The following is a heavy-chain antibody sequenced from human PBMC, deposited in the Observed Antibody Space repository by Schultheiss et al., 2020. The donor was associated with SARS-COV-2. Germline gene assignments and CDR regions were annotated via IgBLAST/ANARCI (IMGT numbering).Heavy chain of an antibody. Sequence: SQTLSLTCTVSGGSISSGGYYWSWIRQPPGKGLEWIGEINHSGSTNSNPSLKSRVTISVDTSKNQFSLKLSSVTAADTAVYYCARGRIVVPAAMRRSGNIDYWGQGTLVTVSS. CDR2: INHSGST. J-gene: IGHJ4*02. CDR3: ARGRIVVPAAMRRSGNIDY. CDR1: GGSISSGGYY. V-gene: IGHV4-39*07. D-gene: IGHD2-2*01.